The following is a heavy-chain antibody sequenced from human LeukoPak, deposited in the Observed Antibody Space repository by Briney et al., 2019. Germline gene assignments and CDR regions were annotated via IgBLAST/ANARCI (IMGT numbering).Heavy chain of an antibody. CDR3: ARFHTIFGVVKRYYYYYMDV. D-gene: IGHD3-3*01. J-gene: IGHJ6*03. CDR2: IYHSGST. CDR1: GGSISSSNW. Sequence: SSGTLSLTCAVSGGSISSSNWWSWVRQPPGKGLEWIGEIYHSGSTNYNPSLKSRVTISVDKSKNQFSLKLSSVTAADTAVYYCARFHTIFGVVKRYYYYYMDVWGKGTTVTVSS. V-gene: IGHV4-4*02.